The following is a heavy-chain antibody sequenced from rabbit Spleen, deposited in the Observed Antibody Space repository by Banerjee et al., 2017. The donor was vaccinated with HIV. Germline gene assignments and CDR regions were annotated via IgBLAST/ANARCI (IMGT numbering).Heavy chain of an antibody. CDR3: ARDSAGTDNGDYDL. CDR1: GFSFSSSYW. J-gene: IGHJ4*01. V-gene: IGHV1S45*01. CDR2: IYSGSSGST. D-gene: IGHD2-1*01. Sequence: EQLEESGGGLVKPEGSLKLSCTASGFSFSSSYWICWVRQAPGKGLEWIGCIYSGSSGSTYYASWANGRFTISKTSSTTVTLQMTSLTAADTATYFCARDSAGTDNGDYDLWGPGTLVTVS.